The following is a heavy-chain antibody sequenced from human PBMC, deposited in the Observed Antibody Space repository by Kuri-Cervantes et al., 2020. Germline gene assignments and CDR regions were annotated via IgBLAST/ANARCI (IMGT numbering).Heavy chain of an antibody. CDR1: GGSISSYY. CDR2: IYYSGST. CDR3: ARDSLDLGYCSSTSCLYYYYGMDV. D-gene: IGHD2-2*01. J-gene: IGHJ6*02. V-gene: IGHV4-59*01. Sequence: GSLRLSCTVSGGSISSYYWSWIRQPPGKGLEWIGYIYYSGSTNHNPSLKSRVTISVDTSKNQFSLKLSSVTAADTAVYYCARDSLDLGYCSSTSCLYYYYGMDVWGQGTTVTVSS.